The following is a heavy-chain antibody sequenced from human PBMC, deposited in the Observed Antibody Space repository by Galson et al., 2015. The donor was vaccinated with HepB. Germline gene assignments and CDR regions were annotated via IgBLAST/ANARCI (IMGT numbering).Heavy chain of an antibody. Sequence: SLRLSCAASGFTFSDYYMSWIRQAPGKGLEWVSYISSSGSTIYYADSVKGRFTISRDNAKNSLYLQMNSLRAEDTAVYYCARSYRTQRPPIAAAGTGPFDYWGQGTLVTVSS. D-gene: IGHD6-13*01. CDR1: GFTFSDYY. V-gene: IGHV3-11*01. J-gene: IGHJ4*02. CDR2: ISSSGSTI. CDR3: ARSYRTQRPPIAAAGTGPFDY.